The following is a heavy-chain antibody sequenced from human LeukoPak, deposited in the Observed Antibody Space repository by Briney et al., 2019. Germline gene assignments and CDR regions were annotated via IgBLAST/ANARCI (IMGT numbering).Heavy chain of an antibody. CDR2: INHSGST. CDR1: GGSISSSSYY. CDR3: ARERPRYCSSTSCYGDY. V-gene: IGHV4-39*07. D-gene: IGHD2-2*01. J-gene: IGHJ4*02. Sequence: SETLSLTCTVSGGSISSSSYYWGWIRQPPGKGLEWIGEINHSGSTKYNPSLKSRVTISVDTSKNQFSLKLSSVTAADTAVYYCARERPRYCSSTSCYGDYWGQGTLVTVSS.